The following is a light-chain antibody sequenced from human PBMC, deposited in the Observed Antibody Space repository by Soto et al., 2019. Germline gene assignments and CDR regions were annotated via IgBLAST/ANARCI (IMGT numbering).Light chain of an antibody. Sequence: DIVMTQSPDSLAVSLGERAILNCKSSQPVLSSSNNKNCLAWYQQKSGQPPKLLIYWASTRESGVPDRFSGSGSGTDFTLTISSLQAEDVAAYYCQHYYTIPWTFGQGTKVDIK. V-gene: IGKV4-1*01. CDR2: WAS. J-gene: IGKJ1*01. CDR1: QPVLSSSNNKNC. CDR3: QHYYTIPWT.